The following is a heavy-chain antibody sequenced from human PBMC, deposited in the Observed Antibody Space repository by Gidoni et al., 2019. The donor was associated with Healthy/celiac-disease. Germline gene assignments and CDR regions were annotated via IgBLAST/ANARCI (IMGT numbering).Heavy chain of an antibody. CDR3: SSDGLYNWNPAPSGYYYGMDV. J-gene: IGHJ6*02. V-gene: IGHV1-2*04. CDR1: GYTCTGYS. Sequence: QLQLTQPGAGGKTPRPAVKASCKAAGYTCTGYSMHWERQAPGQGLEWLGWINPNSGGTNSAQNLQGWVTMTRDTSNSSAYMAYSRLSSDGTAVYYCSSDGLYNWNPAPSGYYYGMDVWGQGTTVTVSS. D-gene: IGHD1-20*01. CDR2: INPNSGGT.